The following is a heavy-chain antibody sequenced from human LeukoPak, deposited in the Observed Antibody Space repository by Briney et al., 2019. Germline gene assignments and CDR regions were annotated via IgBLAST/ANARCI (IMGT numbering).Heavy chain of an antibody. Sequence: SHTLSLTCAISGDSVSTSSVAWNWIRQSPSRSLEWLGRTYYRSKWNNDYAVSVKSRIIINPDTSKNQFSLQLNSVTPEDTAVYYCARYNWNGGRAFDVWGQGTTVTVSS. J-gene: IGHJ3*01. V-gene: IGHV6-1*01. D-gene: IGHD1-1*01. CDR2: TYYRSKWNN. CDR3: ARYNWNGGRAFDV. CDR1: GDSVSTSSVA.